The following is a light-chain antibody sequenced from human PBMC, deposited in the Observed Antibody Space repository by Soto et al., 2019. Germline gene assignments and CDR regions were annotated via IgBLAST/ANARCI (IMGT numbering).Light chain of an antibody. V-gene: IGKV3-20*01. CDR1: QSVSNNY. CDR2: GSS. Sequence: EVVLTQSPGTLSLSPGERATLSCRASQSVSNNYLAWYQQKPGQSPKLLIFGSSDRATGIPDRFSGSGSGTDFTLTISSLESEDFAVDYCQQYGSSPPYTFGEGTKLEIK. J-gene: IGKJ2*01. CDR3: QQYGSSPPYT.